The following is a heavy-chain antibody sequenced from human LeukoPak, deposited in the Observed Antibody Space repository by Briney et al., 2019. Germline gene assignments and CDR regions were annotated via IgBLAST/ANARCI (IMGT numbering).Heavy chain of an antibody. V-gene: IGHV4-38-2*02. J-gene: IGHJ4*02. CDR1: GYSISSGYY. CDR2: INHSGST. Sequence: SETLSLTCTVSGYSISSGYYWGWIRQPPGKGLEWIGSINHSGSTYHNPSLKSRVTISVDTSKNQFSLKLSSVTAADTAVYYCARGVGATNYWGQGTLVTVSS. CDR3: ARGVGATNY. D-gene: IGHD1-26*01.